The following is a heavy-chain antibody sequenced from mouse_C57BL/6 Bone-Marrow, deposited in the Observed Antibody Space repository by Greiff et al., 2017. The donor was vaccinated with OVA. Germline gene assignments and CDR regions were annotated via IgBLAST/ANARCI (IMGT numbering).Heavy chain of an antibody. CDR1: GFNIKDDY. D-gene: IGHD1-1*01. Sequence: EVMLVESGAELVRPGASVKLSCTASGFNIKDDYMHWVKQRPEQGLEWIGWIDPENGDTEYASKFQGKATITADTSSNTAYLQLSSLTSEDTAVYYCTTPTVVADYWGQGTTLTVSS. CDR2: IDPENGDT. J-gene: IGHJ2*01. CDR3: TTPTVVADY. V-gene: IGHV14-4*01.